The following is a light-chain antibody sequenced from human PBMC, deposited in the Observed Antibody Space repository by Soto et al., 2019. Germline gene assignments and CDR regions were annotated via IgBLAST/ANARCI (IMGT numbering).Light chain of an antibody. CDR2: ISS. CDR1: QSVSTY. V-gene: IGKV3-20*01. J-gene: IGKJ1*01. Sequence: EIVLTQSPGTLSVSPGERATLSCRASQSVSTYLAWYQQRPGQAHRPLIHISSGRTSGIADRSRGSGSGTGSALTLSILKLEALEVYYCQQYRTSPPPRTFGQGTKVDIK. CDR3: QQYRTSPPPRT.